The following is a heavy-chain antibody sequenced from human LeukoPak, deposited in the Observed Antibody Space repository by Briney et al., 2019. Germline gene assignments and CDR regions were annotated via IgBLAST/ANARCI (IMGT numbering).Heavy chain of an antibody. J-gene: IGHJ4*02. CDR2: ISFSGTYI. V-gene: IGHV3-21*01. D-gene: IGHD6-19*01. CDR3: ATDLAVARGY. CDR1: GFTFSSYD. Sequence: GGSLRLSCAASGFTFSSYDMNWVRQAPGKGLEWVSSISFSGTYIFCADSVKGRFTISRDNAKNSLYLQMNSLRAEDTAVYYCATDLAVARGYWGQGIPVIVSA.